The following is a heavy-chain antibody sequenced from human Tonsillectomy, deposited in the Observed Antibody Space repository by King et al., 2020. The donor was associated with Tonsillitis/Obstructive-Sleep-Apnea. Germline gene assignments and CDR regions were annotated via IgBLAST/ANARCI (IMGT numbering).Heavy chain of an antibody. CDR3: ASSIAVAGFFDY. J-gene: IGHJ4*02. CDR2: INPSGGST. Sequence: QLVQSGAEVKKPGASVKVSCKASGYTFTSYYMHWVRQAPGQGLEWMGIINPSGGSTSYAQKFQGRVTMTRDTSTSTVDMELSRLRVEDTAVYYCASSIAVAGFFDYWGQGTLVTVSS. V-gene: IGHV1-46*01. CDR1: GYTFTSYY. D-gene: IGHD6-19*01.